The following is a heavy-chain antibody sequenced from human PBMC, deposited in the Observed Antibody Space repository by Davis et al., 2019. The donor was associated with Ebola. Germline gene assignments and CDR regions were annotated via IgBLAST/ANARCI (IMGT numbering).Heavy chain of an antibody. CDR3: ARDGWLHPSSYYYYGMDV. D-gene: IGHD5-24*01. V-gene: IGHV4-31*03. CDR2: IYYSGST. CDR1: GGFISSGGHY. Sequence: PSETLSLTCTVSGGFISSGGHYWSWIRQHPGKGLEWIGYIYYSGSTYYNPSLKSRVTISVDTSKNQFSLKLSSVTAADTAVYYCARDGWLHPSSYYYYGMDVWGQGTTVTVSS. J-gene: IGHJ6*02.